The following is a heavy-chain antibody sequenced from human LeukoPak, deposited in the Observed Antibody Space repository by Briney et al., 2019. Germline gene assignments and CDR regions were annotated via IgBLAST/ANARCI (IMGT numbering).Heavy chain of an antibody. CDR3: ARDTRRSIDYYDSSGYFDY. Sequence: SETLSLTCAVYGESSSGYYWNWVRQPPGKGLEWIGESNPRGSTNYNPSLKSRGTISVDTTNNQFSLKLSSVTAADTAVYYCARDTRRSIDYYDSSGYFDYWGQGTLVTVSS. D-gene: IGHD3-22*01. CDR1: GESSSGYY. J-gene: IGHJ4*02. V-gene: IGHV4-34*01. CDR2: SNPRGST.